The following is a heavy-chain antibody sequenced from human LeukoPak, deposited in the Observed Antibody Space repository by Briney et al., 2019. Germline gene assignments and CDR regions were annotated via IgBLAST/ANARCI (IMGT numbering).Heavy chain of an antibody. Sequence: PSETLSLTCAVYGGSFSGYYWSWIRQPPGKGLEWIGEINHSGSTNYNPSLKSRVTISVDTSKNQFSLKLSSVTAADTAVYYCARGGKIGIAARWKRYYFDYWGQGTLVTVSS. J-gene: IGHJ4*02. CDR3: ARGGKIGIAARWKRYYFDY. V-gene: IGHV4-34*01. D-gene: IGHD6-6*01. CDR2: INHSGST. CDR1: GGSFSGYY.